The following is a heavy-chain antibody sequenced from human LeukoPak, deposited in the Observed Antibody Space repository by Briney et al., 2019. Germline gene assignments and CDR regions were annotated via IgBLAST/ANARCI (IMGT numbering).Heavy chain of an antibody. CDR1: GFTFSSYA. J-gene: IGHJ4*02. CDR2: ISGSGGST. V-gene: IGHV3-23*01. Sequence: HPGGSLRLSCAASGFTFSSYAMSWVRQAPGKGLEWVSAISGSGGSTYYADSVEGRFTISRDNSKNTLYLQMNSLRAEDTAVYYCAKDANSGSYYVYYFDYWGQGTLVTVSS. D-gene: IGHD1-26*01. CDR3: AKDANSGSYYVYYFDY.